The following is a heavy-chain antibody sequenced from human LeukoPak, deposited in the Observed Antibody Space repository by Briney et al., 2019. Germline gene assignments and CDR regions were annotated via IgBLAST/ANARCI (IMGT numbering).Heavy chain of an antibody. CDR2: INPNSGGT. J-gene: IGHJ4*02. Sequence: ASVKVSCKASGYTFTGYYMHWVRQAPGQGLEWMGWINPNSGGTNYAQKFQGRVTMTRDTSISTAYMELGRLRSDDTAVYYCARGGYHRQWLVLVGSSGFDYWGQGTLVTVSS. CDR3: ARGGYHRQWLVLVGSSGFDY. V-gene: IGHV1-2*02. CDR1: GYTFTGYY. D-gene: IGHD6-19*01.